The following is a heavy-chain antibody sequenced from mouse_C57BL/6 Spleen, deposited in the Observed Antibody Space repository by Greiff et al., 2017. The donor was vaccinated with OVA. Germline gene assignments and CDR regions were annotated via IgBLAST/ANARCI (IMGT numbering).Heavy chain of an antibody. J-gene: IGHJ1*03. CDR1: GYTFTSYG. Sequence: VKVVESGAELARPGASVKLSCKASGYTFTSYGISWVKQRTGQGLEWIGEIYPRSGNTYYNEKFKGKATLTADKSSSTAYMELRSLTSEDSAVYFCARSAGRGYFDVWGTGTTVTVSS. CDR3: ARSAGRGYFDV. CDR2: IYPRSGNT. V-gene: IGHV1-81*01. D-gene: IGHD3-3*01.